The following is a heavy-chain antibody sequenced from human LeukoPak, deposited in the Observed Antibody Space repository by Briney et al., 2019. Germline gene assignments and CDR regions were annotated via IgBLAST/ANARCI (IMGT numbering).Heavy chain of an antibody. Sequence: GGSLRLSCAASGFTFSSYGMHWVRQAPGKGLEWVAVISYDGSNKYYADSVKGRFTISRDNSKNTLYLQMNSLRAEDTAVYYCAKGRFTVTTYDAFDIWGQGTMVTVSS. V-gene: IGHV3-30*18. J-gene: IGHJ3*02. D-gene: IGHD4-17*01. CDR1: GFTFSSYG. CDR2: ISYDGSNK. CDR3: AKGRFTVTTYDAFDI.